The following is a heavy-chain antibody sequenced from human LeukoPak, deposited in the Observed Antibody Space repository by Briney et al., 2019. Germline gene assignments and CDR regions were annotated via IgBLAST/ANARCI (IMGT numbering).Heavy chain of an antibody. D-gene: IGHD3-22*01. Sequence: GGSLRLSCAASGFTFNDYAMSWVRQAPGKGLEWVSGIGASGGAYYADSVRGRFTISRDNSKNTLLLQMNSLRAEDTAVYYCVKVRVVPSDYFDYWGQGTLVTVSP. V-gene: IGHV3-23*01. J-gene: IGHJ4*02. CDR1: GFTFNDYA. CDR3: VKVRVVPSDYFDY. CDR2: IGASGGA.